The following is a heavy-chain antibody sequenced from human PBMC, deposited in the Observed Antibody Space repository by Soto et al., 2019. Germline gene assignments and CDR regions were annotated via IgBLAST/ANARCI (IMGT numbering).Heavy chain of an antibody. V-gene: IGHV3-30*18. Sequence: PGGSLRLSCAASGFTFSSYGMHWVRQAPGKGLEWVAVISYDGSNKYYADSVKGRFTISRDNSKNTLYLQMNSLRAEDTAVYYCAKDEGPYYYYGMDVWGQGTTVTVSS. CDR1: GFTFSSYG. J-gene: IGHJ6*02. CDR2: ISYDGSNK. CDR3: AKDEGPYYYYGMDV.